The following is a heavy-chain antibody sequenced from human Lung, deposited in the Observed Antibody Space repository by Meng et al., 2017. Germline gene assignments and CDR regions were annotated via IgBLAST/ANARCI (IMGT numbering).Heavy chain of an antibody. CDR1: GGSFSSSTW. CDR3: ARVGDGMDV. Sequence: QVQLQESGPGLVKLSGTLSLTCTVSGGSFSSSTWWSWVRQPPGKGLEWIGEIYHSGTTNYNPSLKSRVTISIDESQDQFSLKMTSVTAADTAVYYCARVGDGMDVWGQGTTVTVSS. J-gene: IGHJ6*02. V-gene: IGHV4-4*02. CDR2: IYHSGTT.